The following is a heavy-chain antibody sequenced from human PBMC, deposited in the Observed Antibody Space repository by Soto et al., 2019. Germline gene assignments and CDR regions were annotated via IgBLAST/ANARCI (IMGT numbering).Heavy chain of an antibody. V-gene: IGHV3-53*02. CDR2: IYSGGSI. D-gene: IGHD5-12*01. J-gene: IGHJ4*02. CDR3: ARGGYGYNYSFDY. CDR1: GFTVSSNY. Sequence: EVQLVETGGGLIQPGGSLRLSCAASGFTVSSNYMSWVRQAPGTGLEWVSVIYSGGSIYYADSVKGRFTISRDNSKNTLYLQMNSLRAADTAVYYCARGGYGYNYSFDYWGQGTLVTVSS.